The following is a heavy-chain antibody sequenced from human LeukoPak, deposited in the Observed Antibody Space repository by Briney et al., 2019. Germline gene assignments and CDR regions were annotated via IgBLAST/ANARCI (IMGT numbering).Heavy chain of an antibody. Sequence: GGSLRLSCAASGFTFDDYGMSWVRQAPGKGLEWVSGINWNGGSTGYADSVKGRFTISRDNAKNSLYLQMNSLRAEDTALYYCAKDRRSGDYYDSSGSVGYFDYWGQGTLVTVSS. CDR2: INWNGGST. J-gene: IGHJ4*02. D-gene: IGHD3-22*01. V-gene: IGHV3-20*04. CDR3: AKDRRSGDYYDSSGSVGYFDY. CDR1: GFTFDDYG.